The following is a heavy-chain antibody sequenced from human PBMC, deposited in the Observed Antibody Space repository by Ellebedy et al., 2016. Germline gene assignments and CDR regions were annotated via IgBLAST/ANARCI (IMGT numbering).Heavy chain of an antibody. Sequence: GGSLRLSCAASGFTFSNAWMNWVRQAPGKGLELVGRIKSKTDGGAADYAAPVKGRFTISRDDSKNTLYLQMNSLKTEDTAVYFCTTVYRYNYDSVWGQGTLVTVSS. CDR1: GFTFSNAW. V-gene: IGHV3-15*01. J-gene: IGHJ4*02. D-gene: IGHD5-18*01. CDR2: IKSKTDGGAA. CDR3: TTVYRYNYDSV.